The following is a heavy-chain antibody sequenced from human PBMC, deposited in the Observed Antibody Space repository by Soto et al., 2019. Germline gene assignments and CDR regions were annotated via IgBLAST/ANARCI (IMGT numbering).Heavy chain of an antibody. CDR3: ARGRDSSGYSYPMVDSYYYYYGMDV. CDR1: GGTFSSYA. CDR2: IIPIFGTA. V-gene: IGHV1-69*13. J-gene: IGHJ6*01. D-gene: IGHD3-22*01. Sequence: GASVKVSCKASGGTFSSYAISWVRQAPGQGLEWMGGIIPIFGTANYAQKFQGRVTITADESTSTAYMELSSLRSEDTAVYYCARGRDSSGYSYPMVDSYYYYYGMDVWGQGTTVTVSS.